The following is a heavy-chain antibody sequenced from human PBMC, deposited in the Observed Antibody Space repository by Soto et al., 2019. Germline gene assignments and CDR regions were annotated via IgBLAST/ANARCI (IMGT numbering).Heavy chain of an antibody. V-gene: IGHV4-59*01. CDR3: ANYDSSGFGIWG. D-gene: IGHD3-22*01. Sequence: LETLSLTCTVSRGSISSYFWSWIRQPPGKGLEWIGYIYYSGSTNYNPSLKSRVTISVDTSKNQFSLRLSSVTAADTAVYYCANYDSSGFGIWGWGQGTLVTVSS. CDR1: RGSISSYF. CDR2: IYYSGST. J-gene: IGHJ4*02.